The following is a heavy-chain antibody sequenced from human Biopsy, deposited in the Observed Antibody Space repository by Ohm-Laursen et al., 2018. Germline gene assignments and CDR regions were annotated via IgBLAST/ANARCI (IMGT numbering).Heavy chain of an antibody. J-gene: IGHJ4*02. V-gene: IGHV1-2*02. D-gene: IGHD2-8*01. CDR1: SYTFTDYN. CDR3: ARDPLNGHKHFDY. CDR2: ISCKTGAT. Sequence: AASVKVSCKASSYTFTDYNIHWMRQAPGQGLEWLGYISCKTGATNYAQKFQGTVTMTRDTSISTAYLALGSLRSADTAIYYCARDPLNGHKHFDYWGQGSLVTVSS.